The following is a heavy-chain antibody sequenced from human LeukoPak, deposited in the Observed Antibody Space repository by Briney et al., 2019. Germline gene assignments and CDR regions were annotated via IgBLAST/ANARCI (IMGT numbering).Heavy chain of an antibody. CDR2: IIPILGIA. V-gene: IGHV1-69*04. CDR3: ARVVVGATRIFDY. Sequence: GASVKVSCKASGGTFSSYAISWVRQAPGQGLEWMGRIIPILGIANYAQKFQGRVTITADKSTSTAYMELSSLRSEDTAVYYCARVVVGATRIFDYWGQGTLVTVSS. J-gene: IGHJ4*02. D-gene: IGHD1-26*01. CDR1: GGTFSSYA.